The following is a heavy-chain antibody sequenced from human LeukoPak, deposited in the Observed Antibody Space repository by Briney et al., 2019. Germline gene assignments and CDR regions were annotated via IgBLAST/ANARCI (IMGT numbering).Heavy chain of an antibody. CDR1: GGSISSYY. CDR3: AREIMSSSWYLRRVFDY. D-gene: IGHD6-13*01. J-gene: IGHJ4*02. V-gene: IGHV4-59*01. Sequence: PSETLSLTCTVSGGSISSYYWGWIRQPPGKGLEWTGYISYNGSTNYNPSLKSRVTISVDTSKNQFPLKLSSVTAADTAVYYCAREIMSSSWYLRRVFDYWGQGTLVTVSS. CDR2: ISYNGST.